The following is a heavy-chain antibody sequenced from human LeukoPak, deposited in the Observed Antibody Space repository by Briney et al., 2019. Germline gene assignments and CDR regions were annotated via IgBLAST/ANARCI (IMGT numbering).Heavy chain of an antibody. Sequence: PGGSLRLSCVASGFTFSSYWMHWVRQAPGKGLVWVSRINSDGSSTSYADSVKGRFTISRDNAKNTLYLQMNSLRAEDTAVYYCARGFGNWPGSPWGQGTLVTVSS. CDR1: GFTFSSYW. J-gene: IGHJ5*02. CDR3: ARGFGNWPGSP. CDR2: INSDGSST. V-gene: IGHV3-74*01. D-gene: IGHD1-1*01.